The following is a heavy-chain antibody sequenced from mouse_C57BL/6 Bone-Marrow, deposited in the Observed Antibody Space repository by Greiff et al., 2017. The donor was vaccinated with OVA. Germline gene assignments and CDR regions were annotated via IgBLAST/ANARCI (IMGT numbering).Heavy chain of an antibody. V-gene: IGHV1-55*01. CDR2: IYPGSGST. CDR1: GYTFTSYW. CDR3: SRGGSDSSYVCFDY. Sequence: VKLQQPGAELVKPGASVKMSCTASGYTFTSYWITWVKQRPGQGLEWIGDIYPGSGSTTYNEKFKSKATLTVDPSSSTAYMQLSSLTSEDSAVYYYSRGGSDSSYVCFDYWGQGTTLTVS. D-gene: IGHD1-1*01. J-gene: IGHJ2*01.